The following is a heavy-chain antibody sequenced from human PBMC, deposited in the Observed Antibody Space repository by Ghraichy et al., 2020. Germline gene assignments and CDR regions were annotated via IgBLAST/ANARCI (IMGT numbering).Heavy chain of an antibody. J-gene: IGHJ6*02. D-gene: IGHD1-26*01. V-gene: IGHV3-30*03. CDR1: GFTFSSYG. CDR3: AGELTRYYGMDV. Sequence: TCAASGFTFSSYGMHWVRQAPGKGLEWVAVISYDGSNKYYADSVKGRFTISRDNSKNTLYLQMNSLRAEDTAVYYCAGELTRYYGMDVWGQGTTVTVSS. CDR2: ISYDGSNK.